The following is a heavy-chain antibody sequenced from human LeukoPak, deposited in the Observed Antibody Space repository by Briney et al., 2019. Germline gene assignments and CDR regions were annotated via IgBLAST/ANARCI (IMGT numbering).Heavy chain of an antibody. Sequence: GGSLRLSCAASGFIVSKNYMSWVRQAPGKGLEWVSIIYSGGGTYYADSVKGRFTISRDNSKNTLYLQMNSLRAEDTAVYYCANTATLRAPIDYWGQGTLVTVSS. CDR3: ANTATLRAPIDY. D-gene: IGHD5-18*01. V-gene: IGHV3-53*01. J-gene: IGHJ4*02. CDR2: IYSGGGT. CDR1: GFIVSKNY.